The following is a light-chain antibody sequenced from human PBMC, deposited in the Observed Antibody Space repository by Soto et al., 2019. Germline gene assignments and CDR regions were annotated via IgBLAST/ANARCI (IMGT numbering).Light chain of an antibody. CDR3: QQSDSTHQT. V-gene: IGKV1-39*01. CDR2: AAS. Sequence: DIQMTQSPSSLSASVGDRVTISCRASQSISKYLNWYQQKPGTAPKLLIYAASSLQSGVPSRFSGSGSGTDFTLTISSLQIEDYATYLCQQSDSTHQTFGQGTKVEIK. CDR1: QSISKY. J-gene: IGKJ1*01.